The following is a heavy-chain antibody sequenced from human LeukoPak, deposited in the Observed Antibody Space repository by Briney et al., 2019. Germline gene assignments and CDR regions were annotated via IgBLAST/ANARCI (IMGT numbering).Heavy chain of an antibody. V-gene: IGHV4-30-2*01. CDR1: GGSISSGGYS. J-gene: IGHJ4*02. CDR2: IYHSGST. Sequence: PSETLSLTCAVSGGSISSGGYSWSWIRQPPGKGLEWIGYIYHSGSTNYNPSLKSRVTISVDTSKNQFSLKLSSVTAADTAVYYCARGYCSSTSCYECRDGYPEGSCNFDYWGQGTLVTVSS. CDR3: ARGYCSSTSCYECRDGYPEGSCNFDY. D-gene: IGHD2-2*01.